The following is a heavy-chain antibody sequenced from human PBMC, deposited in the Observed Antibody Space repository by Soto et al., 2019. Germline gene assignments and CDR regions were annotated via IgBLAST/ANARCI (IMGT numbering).Heavy chain of an antibody. Sequence: SETLSLTCAVYGGSVSTYYWSWIRQPPGKELEWIGLTSYSGNTNYNPSLKSRVAMAVDTSKNQFSLTLSSVTAADTAVYYCARDGVGPFDYWGQGTLVTVSS. J-gene: IGHJ4*02. CDR1: GGSVSTYY. CDR3: ARDGVGPFDY. D-gene: IGHD3-3*01. V-gene: IGHV4-59*02. CDR2: TSYSGNT.